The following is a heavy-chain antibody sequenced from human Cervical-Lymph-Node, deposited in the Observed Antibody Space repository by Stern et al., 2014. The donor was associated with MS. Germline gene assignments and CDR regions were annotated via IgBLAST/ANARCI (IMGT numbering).Heavy chain of an antibody. V-gene: IGHV1-46*01. CDR2: LNTLGGST. D-gene: IGHD2-21*02. J-gene: IGHJ6*02. Sequence: QVQLVESGAEVKKPGASVKVSCKASGYTFINYYMHWVRQAPGHGLEWMGILNTLGGSTDYTQKFQGRLTMTRDTSTTTVSMELSGLRPEDTAVYYCAREYVEASGVGYLYYGLDVWGQGTTGIVSS. CDR3: AREYVEASGVGYLYYGLDV. CDR1: GYTFINYY.